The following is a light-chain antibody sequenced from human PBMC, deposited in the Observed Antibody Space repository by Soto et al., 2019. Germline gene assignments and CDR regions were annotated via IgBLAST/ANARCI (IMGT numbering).Light chain of an antibody. CDR1: QSVSTNY. V-gene: IGKV3-20*01. Sequence: EIVLTQSPGTLSLSPGERVTLSCRASQSVSTNYLAWYQQRPRQAPRLLIYSASSRATGIPDRFSGSGSGTDFTLTINRLEPEEFAVYYCQQYGGSPRVTFGGGTKVEIK. CDR2: SAS. J-gene: IGKJ4*01. CDR3: QQYGGSPRVT.